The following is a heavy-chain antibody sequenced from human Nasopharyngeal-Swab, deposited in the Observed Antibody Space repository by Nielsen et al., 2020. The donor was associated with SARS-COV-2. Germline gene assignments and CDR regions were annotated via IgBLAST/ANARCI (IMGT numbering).Heavy chain of an antibody. Sequence: SETLSLTCTVSGDSISSSSFYWGWIRQPPGEGLEWIGSIYYSGTTYYNPSLKSRVTISVDTSKNQFSLNLNSVTAADTAVYYCATHPRGQLDPFDYWGQGSLVTVSS. J-gene: IGHJ4*02. V-gene: IGHV4-39*01. CDR2: IYYSGTT. CDR3: ATHPRGQLDPFDY. CDR1: GDSISSSSFY. D-gene: IGHD6-13*01.